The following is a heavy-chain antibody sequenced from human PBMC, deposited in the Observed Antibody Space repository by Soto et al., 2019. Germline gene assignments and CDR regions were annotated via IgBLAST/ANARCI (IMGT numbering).Heavy chain of an antibody. D-gene: IGHD2-21*01. CDR1: GDSITSYN. CDR3: ARRAVVAVTGSLDNWLDP. V-gene: IGHV4-59*01. J-gene: IGHJ5*02. CDR2: VYSSGST. Sequence: SETLSLTCTVSGDSITSYNCNWLRQPPGKALEWIGYVYSSGSTNYNPSLKSRVTISVDTSRNQFSLKVNSVTAADTAMYYCARRAVVAVTGSLDNWLDPWGQGILVT.